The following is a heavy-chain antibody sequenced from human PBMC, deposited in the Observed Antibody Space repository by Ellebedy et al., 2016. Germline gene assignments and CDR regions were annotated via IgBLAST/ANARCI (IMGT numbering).Heavy chain of an antibody. Sequence: GGSLRLXXAASGFTFSSYAMHWVRQAPGKGLEWVSLISWDGGSTYYADSVKGRFTISRDNSKNSLYLQMNSLRAEDTALYYCAKDSLGGELINWGQGTLVTVSS. CDR1: GFTFSSYA. J-gene: IGHJ4*02. V-gene: IGHV3-43D*03. CDR3: AKDSLGGELIN. CDR2: ISWDGGST. D-gene: IGHD1-26*01.